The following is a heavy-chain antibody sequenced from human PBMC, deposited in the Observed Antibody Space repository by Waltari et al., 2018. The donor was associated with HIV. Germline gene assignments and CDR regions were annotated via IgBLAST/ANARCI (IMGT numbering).Heavy chain of an antibody. CDR2: IAASYGNT. V-gene: IGHV3-23*01. CDR1: GFTFSIDA. D-gene: IGHD3-9*01. CDR3: ARILISGAFDI. J-gene: IGHJ3*02. Sequence: EALLLESGGDFVQPGGSLRLSCCGSGFTFSIDARIWVRQAPGKGLEWVSAIAASYGNTYYADSVRGRFTISKDNSANSLYLQMNSLRAEDTALYYCARILISGAFDIWGQGTMVAVSS.